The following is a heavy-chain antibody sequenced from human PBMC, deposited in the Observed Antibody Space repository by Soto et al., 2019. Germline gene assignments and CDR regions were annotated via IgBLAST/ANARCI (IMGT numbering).Heavy chain of an antibody. CDR2: ISAYNGNT. Sequence: GASVKVSCKASGYTFTSYGISWVRQAPGQGLEWMGWISAYNGNTNYAQKLQGRVTMTTDTSTSTAYMELRSLRSDDTAVYYCARVRVAVAGTRVGNWFDPWGQGTLVTVSS. D-gene: IGHD6-19*01. V-gene: IGHV1-18*04. CDR1: GYTFTSYG. J-gene: IGHJ5*02. CDR3: ARVRVAVAGTRVGNWFDP.